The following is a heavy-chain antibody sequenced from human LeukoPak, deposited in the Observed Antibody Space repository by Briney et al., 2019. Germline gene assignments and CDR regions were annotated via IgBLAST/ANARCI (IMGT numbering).Heavy chain of an antibody. D-gene: IGHD2-2*02. CDR1: GALIDSFY. J-gene: IGHJ5*02. CDR3: ARNMGYCSSTSCYNYFDP. CDR2: IYSSGSA. V-gene: IGHV4-4*07. Sequence: SETLSLTCSVSGALIDSFYWSWIRQSAGKGLEWIGRIYSSGSANYNASLKSRVTMSVDMSKKQISLKLTSVTAADTALYYCARNMGYCSSTSCYNYFDPWGQGILVTVSS.